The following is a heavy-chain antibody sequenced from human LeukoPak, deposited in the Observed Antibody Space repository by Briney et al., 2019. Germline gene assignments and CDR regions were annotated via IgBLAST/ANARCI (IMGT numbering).Heavy chain of an antibody. CDR2: IRGSSTTI. V-gene: IGHV3-48*01. CDR3: ARDARSHCGTDACYGPYFDH. J-gene: IGHJ4*02. CDR1: GFTFSISS. D-gene: IGHD2-2*01. Sequence: PGGSLRLSCTASGFTFSISSMNWVRQTPGKGLEWISYIRGSSTTIYYADSVKGRFTISRDNGGNSLYLQMNDLRAEDTGVYFCARDARSHCGTDACYGPYFDHWGQGFVVTVSS.